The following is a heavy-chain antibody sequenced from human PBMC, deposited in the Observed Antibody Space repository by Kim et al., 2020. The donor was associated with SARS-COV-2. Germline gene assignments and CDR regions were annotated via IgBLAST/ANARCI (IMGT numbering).Heavy chain of an antibody. V-gene: IGHV3-30*03. Sequence: GGSLRLSCAASTITLKTYAMHWVRQAPGKGLEWVAIISQDGRVQEYGDSVRGRFTVSRDNSGNTVSLQMSSLRPEDTAVYFCISDHTNYGYPSLKSDFWGLGTLVTPSS. CDR1: TITLKTYA. D-gene: IGHD5-12*01. J-gene: IGHJ4*01. CDR2: ISQDGRVQ. CDR3: ISDHTNYGYPSLKSDF.